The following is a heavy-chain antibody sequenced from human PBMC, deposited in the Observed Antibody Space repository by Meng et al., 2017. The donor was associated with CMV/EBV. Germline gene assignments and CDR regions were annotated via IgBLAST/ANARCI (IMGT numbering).Heavy chain of an antibody. V-gene: IGHV3-74*01. CDR3: ALGGAGTNIYYYGMDV. D-gene: IGHD1-7*01. J-gene: IGHJ6*02. CDR2: INSDGSST. CDR1: GFTFSSYW. Sequence: GESLKISCAASGFTFSSYWMHWVRQAPGKGLVWVSRINSDGSSTSYADSVKGRFTISRDNSKNTLYLQMNSLRAEDTAVYYCALGGAGTNIYYYGMDVWGQGTTVTVSS.